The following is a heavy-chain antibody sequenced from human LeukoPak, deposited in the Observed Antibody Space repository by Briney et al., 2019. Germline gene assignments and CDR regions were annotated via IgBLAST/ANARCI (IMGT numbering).Heavy chain of an antibody. CDR1: GFTFSSYS. J-gene: IGHJ6*02. CDR3: VRGGYCSGTSCAHYDGMDV. Sequence: GGSLRLSCAASGFTFSSYSMNWVRQAPGKGLEWVSSISSSSSYIYYADPVKGRFTISRDNAKNSLYLQMNSLRAEDTAVYYCVRGGYCSGTSCAHYDGMDVWGQGTTVTVSS. D-gene: IGHD2-2*01. CDR2: ISSSSSYI. V-gene: IGHV3-21*01.